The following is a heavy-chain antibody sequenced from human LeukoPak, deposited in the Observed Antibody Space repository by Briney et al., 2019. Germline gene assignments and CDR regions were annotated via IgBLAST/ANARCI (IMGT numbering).Heavy chain of an antibody. D-gene: IGHD3-22*01. V-gene: IGHV1-2*02. CDR2: INPNSGGT. CDR1: GYTFTGYY. J-gene: IGHJ1*01. CDR3: AREERYFDSSGYYFQH. Sequence: ASVEVSCKASGYTFTGYYIHWVRQAPGQGLEWMGWINPNSGGTNYAQRFQARVTMTRDTSISTAYMVLGRLRSDDAAVYYCAREERYFDSSGYYFQHWGQGTLVTLSS.